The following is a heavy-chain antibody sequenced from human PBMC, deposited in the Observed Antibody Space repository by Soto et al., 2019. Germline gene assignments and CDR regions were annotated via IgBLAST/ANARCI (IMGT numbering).Heavy chain of an antibody. D-gene: IGHD3-22*01. CDR3: ARLLDDSRGYYYFDY. Sequence: PSETLSLTCAVSGYSISSGYYWGWIRQPPGKGLEWLGSIFHSGTTYDNPSLKSRVTISVDMSKNQFSLKLTSVTAADTAVYYSARLLDDSRGYYYFDYWGQGTLVTVSS. V-gene: IGHV4-38-2*01. J-gene: IGHJ4*02. CDR1: GYSISSGYY. CDR2: IFHSGTT.